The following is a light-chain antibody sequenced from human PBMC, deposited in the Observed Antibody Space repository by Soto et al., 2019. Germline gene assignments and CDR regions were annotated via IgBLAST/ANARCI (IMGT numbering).Light chain of an antibody. V-gene: IGKV1-33*01. J-gene: IGKJ2*01. Sequence: DIQMTQSPSSLSASVGDRVTITCQASQDISNYLNWYQQKPGKAPKLLIYDASNLETGVPSRFSGSGSGTDLTFTISILQPEDMATYYCQQYDNLPMYTFGQGTKLEIK. CDR3: QQYDNLPMYT. CDR1: QDISNY. CDR2: DAS.